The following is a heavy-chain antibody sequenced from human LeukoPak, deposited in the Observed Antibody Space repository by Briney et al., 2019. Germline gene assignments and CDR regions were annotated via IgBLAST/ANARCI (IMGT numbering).Heavy chain of an antibody. J-gene: IGHJ4*02. CDR1: GFTFSSYS. V-gene: IGHV3-21*01. Sequence: GGSLRLSCAASGFTFSSYSMNWVRQAPGKGLEWVSSISSSSSYIYHADSVKGRFTISRDNAKNSLYLQMNSLRAEDTAVYYCARDPRVGATASFDYWGQGTLVTVSS. D-gene: IGHD1-26*01. CDR2: ISSSSSYI. CDR3: ARDPRVGATASFDY.